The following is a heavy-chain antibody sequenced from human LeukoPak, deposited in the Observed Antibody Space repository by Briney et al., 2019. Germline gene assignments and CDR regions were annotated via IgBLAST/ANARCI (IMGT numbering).Heavy chain of an antibody. CDR1: GGTFSSYA. Sequence: SVKVSCKASGGTFSSYAISWVRQAPGQGLEWMGRIIPIFGTANYAQKFQGRVTITTDESTSTAYMELSSLRSEDTAVYYCAAGRLYYYDSSGYYQGYFQHWGQGTLVTVSS. V-gene: IGHV1-69*05. D-gene: IGHD3-22*01. J-gene: IGHJ1*01. CDR3: AAGRLYYYDSSGYYQGYFQH. CDR2: IIPIFGTA.